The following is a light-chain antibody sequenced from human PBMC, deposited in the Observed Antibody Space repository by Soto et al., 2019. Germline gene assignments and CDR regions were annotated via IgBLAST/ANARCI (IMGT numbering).Light chain of an antibody. CDR1: QSIGSS. Sequence: EIVMTQSPATLSVSPWEIATLSFMASQSIGSSLVWYQQKPGQAPRLIIYDASTRATDIPARFSGSGSGTDFTLSISSLQSEDFAVYYCQQYNRWPRTFGQGTKVDI. CDR3: QQYNRWPRT. CDR2: DAS. V-gene: IGKV3-15*01. J-gene: IGKJ1*01.